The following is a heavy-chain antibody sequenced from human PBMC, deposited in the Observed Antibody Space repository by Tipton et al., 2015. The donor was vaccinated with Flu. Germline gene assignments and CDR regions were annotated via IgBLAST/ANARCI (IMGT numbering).Heavy chain of an antibody. CDR1: GGSFSGYY. Sequence: LRLSCAVYGGSFSGYYWSWIRQPPGKGLEWIGEINHSGSTNYNPSLKSRVTISVDTSKNQLSLKLSSVTAADTAVYYCARGPESIVGATGGWFDPWGQGTLVTVSS. CDR3: ARGPESIVGATGGWFDP. J-gene: IGHJ5*02. V-gene: IGHV4-34*01. D-gene: IGHD1-26*01. CDR2: INHSGST.